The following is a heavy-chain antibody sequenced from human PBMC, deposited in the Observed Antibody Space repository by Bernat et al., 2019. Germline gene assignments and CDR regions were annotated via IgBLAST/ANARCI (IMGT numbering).Heavy chain of an antibody. Sequence: QVQLVESGGGVVQPGRSLRLSCAASGFTFSSYGMHWVRQAPGKGLEWVAVIWYDGSNKYYADSVKGRFTISRDNSKNTLYLQMNSLRAEDTAVYYCAREVDTAMAGDGMDVWGQGTTVTVSS. D-gene: IGHD5-18*01. V-gene: IGHV3-33*01. CDR3: AREVDTAMAGDGMDV. CDR1: GFTFSSYG. CDR2: IWYDGSNK. J-gene: IGHJ6*02.